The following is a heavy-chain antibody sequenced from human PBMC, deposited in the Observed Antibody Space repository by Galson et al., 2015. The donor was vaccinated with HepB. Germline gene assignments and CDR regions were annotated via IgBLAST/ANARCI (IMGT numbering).Heavy chain of an antibody. V-gene: IGHV3-48*02. D-gene: IGHD2-2*02. CDR2: ITSTSSTI. Sequence: SLRLSCAASGFTFSNYGMNWVRQAPGKGLEWVSYITSTSSTIYYADSVKGRFTMSRDNAKNSLYLQMDSLRDEDTAVYYCARDQLGYCSAKTCYNYHAFDIWGRGTMVTVSS. J-gene: IGHJ3*02. CDR1: GFTFSNYG. CDR3: ARDQLGYCSAKTCYNYHAFDI.